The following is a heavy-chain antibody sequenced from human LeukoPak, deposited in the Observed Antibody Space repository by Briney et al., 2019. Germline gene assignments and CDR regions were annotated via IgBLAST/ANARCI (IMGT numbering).Heavy chain of an antibody. V-gene: IGHV4-31*03. CDR1: GGSFSSGGYY. J-gene: IGHJ5*02. Sequence: PSETLSLTCTVSGGSFSSGGYYWSWIRQHPGTGLEWIGYIYYSGNTYYNPSLKSRVTISVDMSKNQFSLKLSSVTAADTAVYYCARSAYYENWFDPWGQGTLVTVSS. CDR2: IYYSGNT. D-gene: IGHD3-22*01. CDR3: ARSAYYENWFDP.